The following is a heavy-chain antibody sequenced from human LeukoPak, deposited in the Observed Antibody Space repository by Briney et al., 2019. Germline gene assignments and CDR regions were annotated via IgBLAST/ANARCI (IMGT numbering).Heavy chain of an antibody. D-gene: IGHD6-19*01. V-gene: IGHV4-4*07. CDR1: GGSISSYY. Sequence: SETLSLTCTVSGGSISSYYWSWIRHPAGKGLERTGRIYTSGSTNYNPSLKSRVTMSVDTSKNQFSLKLSSVTAADTAVYYCARGSSTFDYWGQGTLVTVSS. J-gene: IGHJ4*02. CDR3: ARGSSTFDY. CDR2: IYTSGST.